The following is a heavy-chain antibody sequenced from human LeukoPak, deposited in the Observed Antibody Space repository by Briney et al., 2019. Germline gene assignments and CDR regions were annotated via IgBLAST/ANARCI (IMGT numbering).Heavy chain of an antibody. CDR2: ISYDGSNK. V-gene: IGHV3-30-3*01. Sequence: GRSLRLSCAASGFTFSSYAMPWVRQAPGKGLEWVAVISYDGSNKYYADSVKGRFTISRDNSKNTLSLQMNSLRAEDTAVYYCARAIAVAAFDYWGQGTLVTVSS. CDR3: ARAIAVAAFDY. J-gene: IGHJ4*02. D-gene: IGHD6-19*01. CDR1: GFTFSSYA.